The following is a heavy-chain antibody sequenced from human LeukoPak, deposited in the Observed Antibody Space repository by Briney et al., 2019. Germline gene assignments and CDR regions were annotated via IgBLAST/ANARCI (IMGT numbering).Heavy chain of an antibody. J-gene: IGHJ3*02. CDR2: IYYSGST. D-gene: IGHD4-23*01. Sequence: SETLSLTCTVSGGSISSGDYYWSWMRQPPGKGLEWIGFIYYSGSTYYNPSLKSRVIISVDTSKNQFSLKLGSVTAADTAVYYCARDGDYGGNTFGDAFDIWGQGTTVTVSS. CDR1: GGSISSGDYY. V-gene: IGHV4-30-4*01. CDR3: ARDGDYGGNTFGDAFDI.